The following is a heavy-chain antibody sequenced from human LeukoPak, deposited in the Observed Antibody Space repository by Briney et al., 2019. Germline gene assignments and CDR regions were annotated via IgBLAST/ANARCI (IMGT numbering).Heavy chain of an antibody. D-gene: IGHD1-26*01. J-gene: IGHJ4*02. Sequence: SENLSLTCTVPGDSISSRSYYWGWIRQPPGQGLEWIGKIYYSGSTYYNPSLKSRVTISVDTSKNQYSLKLSSVTAADTAGYYCARDRSRWDRLTLASGGQGILVTVS. CDR1: GDSISSRSYY. CDR3: ARDRSRWDRLTLAS. CDR2: IYYSGST. V-gene: IGHV4-39*07.